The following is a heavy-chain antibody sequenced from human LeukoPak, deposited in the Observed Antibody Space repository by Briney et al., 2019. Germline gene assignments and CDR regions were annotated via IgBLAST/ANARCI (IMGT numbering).Heavy chain of an antibody. CDR3: AKDQSMGIPVAGGYFFDS. Sequence: PGGSLRLSCAASGFTFSSYEMNWVRQAPGKGLEWVSGISGNGGSTYYADSVKGRFTISRDNSKNTLYLQMNSLRAEDTAVYYCAKDQSMGIPVAGGYFFDSWGQGTLVTVSS. CDR1: GFTFSSYE. D-gene: IGHD6-19*01. J-gene: IGHJ4*02. V-gene: IGHV3-23*01. CDR2: ISGNGGST.